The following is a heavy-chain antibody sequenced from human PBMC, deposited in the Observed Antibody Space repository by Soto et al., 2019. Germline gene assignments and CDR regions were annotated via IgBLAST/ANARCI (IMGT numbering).Heavy chain of an antibody. CDR1: GFTFSSYA. D-gene: IGHD5-12*01. CDR2: ISYDGSNK. CDR3: ARDYYRFNSGYGFSMDV. J-gene: IGHJ6*02. V-gene: IGHV3-30-3*01. Sequence: PGGSLRLSCAASGFTFSSYAMHWVRQAPGKGLEWVAVISYDGSNKYYADSVKGRFTISRDNSKNTLYLQMNSLRAEGTAVYYCARDYYRFNSGYGFSMDVWGQGTTVTVSS.